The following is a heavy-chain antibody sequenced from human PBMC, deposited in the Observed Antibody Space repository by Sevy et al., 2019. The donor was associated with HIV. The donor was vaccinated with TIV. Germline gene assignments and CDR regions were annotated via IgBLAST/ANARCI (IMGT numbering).Heavy chain of an antibody. CDR1: GFTFSSFY. D-gene: IGHD2-15*01. V-gene: IGHV3-7*01. CDR2: INQDANEK. CDR3: ARGRYCVDGSCYFDY. J-gene: IGHJ4*02. Sequence: GGSLRLSCAASGFTFSSFYMTWVRQAPGKGLEWVATINQDANEKYYVDAVKGRFTISRDNAKNLLYLQMNSLRAEDTAVYYCARGRYCVDGSCYFDYWGQGTLVTVSS.